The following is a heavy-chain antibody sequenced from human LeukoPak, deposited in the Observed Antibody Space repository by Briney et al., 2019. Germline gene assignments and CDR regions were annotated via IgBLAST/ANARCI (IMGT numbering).Heavy chain of an antibody. J-gene: IGHJ4*02. D-gene: IGHD4-17*01. CDR1: GGTFSSYP. Sequence: ASVKVSCKASGGTFSSYPISWVRQAPGQGLEWMGGIIPIFGTANYAQKFQGRVTITADESTSTAYMELSSLRSEDTAVYYCARSRGTVTTGQGDYWGQGTLVTVSS. CDR3: ARSRGTVTTGQGDY. V-gene: IGHV1-69*13. CDR2: IIPIFGTA.